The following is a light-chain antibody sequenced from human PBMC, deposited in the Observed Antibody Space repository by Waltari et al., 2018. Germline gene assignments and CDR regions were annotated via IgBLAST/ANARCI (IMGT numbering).Light chain of an antibody. CDR1: SSDVGGYNH. V-gene: IGLV2-11*01. J-gene: IGLJ2*01. CDR3: CSYAGSYTPVV. CDR2: DVS. Sequence: QSALTQPRSVSGSPGQSVTISCPGTSSDVGGYNHVSWHQHTPGKAPKLMIYDVSKRPSGVPDRFSGSKSGNTASLTISGLQAEDEADYYCCSYAGSYTPVVFGGGTKLTVL.